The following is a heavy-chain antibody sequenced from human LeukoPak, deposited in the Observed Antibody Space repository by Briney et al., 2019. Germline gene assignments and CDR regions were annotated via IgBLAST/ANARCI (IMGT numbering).Heavy chain of an antibody. J-gene: IGHJ6*03. Sequence: SETLSLTCTVSGGSISSYYWSWIRQPAGKGLEWIGRIYTSGSTNYNPFLKSRVTMSVDTSKNQFSLKLSSVTAADTAVYYCARDIRERGYYYYMDVWGKGTTVTVSS. CDR2: IYTSGST. CDR3: ARDIRERGYYYYMDV. D-gene: IGHD3-3*02. CDR1: GGSISSYY. V-gene: IGHV4-4*07.